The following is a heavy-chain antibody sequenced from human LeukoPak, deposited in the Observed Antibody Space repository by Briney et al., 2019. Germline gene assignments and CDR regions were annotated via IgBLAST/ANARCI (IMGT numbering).Heavy chain of an antibody. D-gene: IGHD3-3*01. Sequence: GGSLRLSCAASGFTFSSYAMSWVRQAPGKGLEWVSAITGSGGSTYYADSVKGRFTISRDNSKNTLYLQMNSLRAEDTAVYYCAKLNGITFFGGAYNWFDPWGQGTLVTVSS. CDR1: GFTFSSYA. CDR2: ITGSGGST. CDR3: AKLNGITFFGGAYNWFDP. J-gene: IGHJ5*02. V-gene: IGHV3-23*01.